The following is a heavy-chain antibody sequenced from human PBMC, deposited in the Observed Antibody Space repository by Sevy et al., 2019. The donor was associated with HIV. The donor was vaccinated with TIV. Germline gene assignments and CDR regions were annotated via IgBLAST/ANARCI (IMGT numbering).Heavy chain of an antibody. D-gene: IGHD1-7*01. V-gene: IGHV3-48*02. CDR2: ISSGSSTI. J-gene: IGHJ4*02. Sequence: GGSLRLSCAASGFTFSSYSMNWVRQAPGKGLEWVSYISSGSSTIYYADSVKGRFTISGDNAKNSLYLQMNSLRDEDTAVYYCARDNNWNYYYFDYWGQGTLVTVSS. CDR3: ARDNNWNYYYFDY. CDR1: GFTFSSYS.